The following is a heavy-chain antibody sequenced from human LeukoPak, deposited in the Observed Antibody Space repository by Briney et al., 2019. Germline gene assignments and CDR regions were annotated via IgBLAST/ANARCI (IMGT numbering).Heavy chain of an antibody. Sequence: ASVKVSCKASGYTFTSYGIIWVRQAPGQGLEWMGWISPYNGNTNYAQKLQGRVTMTTDTSTSTAYMELRSLRSDDTAVYYCARDGYSSSSQENWFDPWGQGTLVTVSS. CDR1: GYTFTSYG. CDR2: ISPYNGNT. D-gene: IGHD6-6*01. CDR3: ARDGYSSSSQENWFDP. V-gene: IGHV1-18*01. J-gene: IGHJ5*02.